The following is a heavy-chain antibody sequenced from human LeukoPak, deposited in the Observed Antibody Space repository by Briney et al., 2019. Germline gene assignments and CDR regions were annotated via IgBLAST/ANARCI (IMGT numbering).Heavy chain of an antibody. J-gene: IGHJ3*01. D-gene: IGHD2/OR15-2a*01. CDR1: GGSISSYY. CDR2: IYYSGST. V-gene: IGHV4-59*08. Sequence: SETLSLTCTVSGGSISSYYWSWIRQPPGKGLEWIGYIYYSGSTNYNPSLKSRVTVSVDTSKNQFSLKLSSVTAADTAVYYCGRHGPFFSMIPDFGGQGTMVTVSS. CDR3: GRHGPFFSMIPDF.